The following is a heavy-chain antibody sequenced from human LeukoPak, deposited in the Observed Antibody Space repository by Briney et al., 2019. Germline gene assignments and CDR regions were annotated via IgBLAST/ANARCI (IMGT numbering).Heavy chain of an antibody. CDR2: ISYDGSNK. J-gene: IGHJ3*02. CDR1: GFTFSSYG. V-gene: IGHV3-30*03. CDR3: AGDALYNWNCLEAFDM. D-gene: IGHD1-7*01. Sequence: PGGSLRLSCAASGFTFSSYGMHWVRQAPGKGLEGVAVISYDGSNKYYADSVKGRFTISRDNSKNTLYLQMNSLRAADTAVYYCAGDALYNWNCLEAFDMWGRETIVSVSS.